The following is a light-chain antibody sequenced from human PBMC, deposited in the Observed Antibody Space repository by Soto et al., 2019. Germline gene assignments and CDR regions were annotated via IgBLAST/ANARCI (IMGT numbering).Light chain of an antibody. J-gene: IGKJ1*01. CDR3: QHYDSYAWT. CDR2: RAS. CDR1: QSIRDW. V-gene: IGKV1-5*03. Sequence: DIQMTQSPSTLSASVGDRVTITCRASQSIRDWLAWYQQIPAKAPKLLIYRASNLESGVQSRFSGSGSGTEFTLTISSLQPDDFATYYCQHYDSYAWTFGQGTKVEIK.